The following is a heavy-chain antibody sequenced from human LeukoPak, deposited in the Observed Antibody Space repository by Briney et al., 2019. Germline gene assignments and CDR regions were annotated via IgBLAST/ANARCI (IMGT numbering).Heavy chain of an antibody. J-gene: IGHJ3*02. V-gene: IGHV4-4*02. D-gene: IGHD3-22*01. CDR3: TRHNYDRSGYGAFDI. Sequence: SETLSLTCGVSGGSIDITNYWSWVRQAPGKGLEWIGEISHGGTTNYNPSLRSRVAMSLDRANNQFSLSLTSVTAADTAVYYCTRHNYDRSGYGAFDIWGQGTMVTVSS. CDR1: GGSIDITNY. CDR2: ISHGGTT.